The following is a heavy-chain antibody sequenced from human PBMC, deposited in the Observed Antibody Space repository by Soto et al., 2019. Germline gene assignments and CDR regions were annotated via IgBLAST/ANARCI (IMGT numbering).Heavy chain of an antibody. J-gene: IGHJ3*02. Sequence: QVQLVQSGAEVKKPGASVKVSCKASGYTFASYGLSWVRQAPGQGLEWMGWISAYNGNTNYAQKLQGRVTMTTDTAKSKGYLELRSLRSDDAAVDYCAREGGGDAFYIWGQGTMLTVSS. D-gene: IGHD2-15*01. V-gene: IGHV1-18*01. CDR1: GYTFASYG. CDR3: AREGGGDAFYI. CDR2: ISAYNGNT.